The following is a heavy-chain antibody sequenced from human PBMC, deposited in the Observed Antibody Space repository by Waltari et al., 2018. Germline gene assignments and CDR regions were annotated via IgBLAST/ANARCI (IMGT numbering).Heavy chain of an antibody. CDR3: ARDNKAAAGPDYFDY. V-gene: IGHV1-3*01. CDR1: GYTFTSYA. Sequence: QVQLVQSGAEVKKPGASVEVSCKASGYTFTSYAMHWVRQAPGQRLEWMGWINAGNGNTKYSQKFQGRVTITRDTSASTAYMELSSLRSEDTAVYYCARDNKAAAGPDYFDYWGQGTLVTVSS. J-gene: IGHJ4*02. D-gene: IGHD6-13*01. CDR2: INAGNGNT.